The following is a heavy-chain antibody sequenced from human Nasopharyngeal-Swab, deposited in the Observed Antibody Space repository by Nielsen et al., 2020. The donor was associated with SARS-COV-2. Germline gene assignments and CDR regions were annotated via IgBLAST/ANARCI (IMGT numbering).Heavy chain of an antibody. CDR3: AKGTGMTYRAIDY. CDR2: ISRTYST. CDR1: GLTFSSYA. V-gene: IGHV3-23*01. Sequence: GESLKISCVASGLTFSSYAMNWVRQVPGKGLEWVSAISRTYSTYYADSVRGRFTVSRDNSKNTLYLQMSSLRAEDTAVYYCAKGTGMTYRAIDYWGQGTLVTVSS. D-gene: IGHD1-14*01. J-gene: IGHJ4*02.